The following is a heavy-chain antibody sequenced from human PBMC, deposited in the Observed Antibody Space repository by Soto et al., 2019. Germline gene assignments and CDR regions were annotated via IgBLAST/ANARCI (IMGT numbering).Heavy chain of an antibody. CDR2: IMPTVDSA. D-gene: IGHD3-10*01. CDR1: GGTLSDYA. J-gene: IGHJ6*02. V-gene: IGHV1-69*01. Sequence: QVQLVQSGAEVKTPGSSVKVSCKASGGTLSDYAISWVRQAPGQGLEWMGGIMPTVDSANYAQNFQGRLTISADESTSTANLELSSLRSDDTAVYYCAVAAVREIMAQESSGMDVWGQGTPVIVSS. CDR3: AVAAVREIMAQESSGMDV.